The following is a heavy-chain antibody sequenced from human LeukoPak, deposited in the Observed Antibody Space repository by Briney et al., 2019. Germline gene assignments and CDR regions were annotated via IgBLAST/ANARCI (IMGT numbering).Heavy chain of an antibody. CDR1: RFTFNTYA. D-gene: IGHD2-15*01. Sequence: GGSLRFSCVASRFTFNTYAVNWVRQAPGKGLEWVSAISSNGDITYYADSVRGRFTISRDNSKNTVFLQMNSLRADDTAVYYCATVKRDCSGGTCYSYDYWGQGTLVTVSS. V-gene: IGHV3-23*01. J-gene: IGHJ4*02. CDR2: ISSNGDIT. CDR3: ATVKRDCSGGTCYSYDY.